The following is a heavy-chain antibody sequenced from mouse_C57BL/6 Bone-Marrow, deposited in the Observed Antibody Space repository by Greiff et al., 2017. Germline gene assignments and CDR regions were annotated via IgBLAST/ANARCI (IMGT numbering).Heavy chain of an antibody. CDR3: ARKGDLDF. Sequence: VQLQQSGPVLVKPGASVKMSCTASGYTFTDYYMNWVQQSPGKSLEWIGVINPSNGDTSYNQKFKGKATLTVDKSTSTAYMELNSLTSEDSAVYYCARKGDLDFWGQGTTVTVSS. V-gene: IGHV1-19*01. J-gene: IGHJ1*01. CDR1: GYTFTDYY. CDR2: INPSNGDT.